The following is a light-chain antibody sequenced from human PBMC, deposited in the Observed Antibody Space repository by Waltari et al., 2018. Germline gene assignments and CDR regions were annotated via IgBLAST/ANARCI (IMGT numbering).Light chain of an antibody. CDR3: HQYYSTPYT. CDR2: WAS. CDR1: QSVLYSSNNKNY. J-gene: IGKJ2*01. Sequence: DIVMTQSPDSLAVSLGERATINSKSSQSVLYSSNNKNYLAWYQQKPGQPPKLLIYWASTRESGVPDRFSGSGSGTDFTLTISSLQAEDVAVYYCHQYYSTPYTFGQGTKLEI. V-gene: IGKV4-1*01.